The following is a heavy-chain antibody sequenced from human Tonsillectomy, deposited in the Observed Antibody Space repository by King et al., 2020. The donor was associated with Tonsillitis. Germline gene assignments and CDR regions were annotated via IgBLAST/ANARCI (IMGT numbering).Heavy chain of an antibody. CDR3: AKEYYDILTGYYARPFDY. CDR1: GFTFSNYA. CDR2: ISGSGCNT. V-gene: IGHV3-23*04. D-gene: IGHD3-9*01. Sequence: VQLVESGGGSVQRGGSLRLSCAASGFTFSNYAMSWVRQAPGKGLEWVSAISGSGCNTYYADSVKGRFTISRDNSKNTLYLQVNSLRAEDTAVYYCAKEYYDILTGYYARPFDYWGQGTLVTVSS. J-gene: IGHJ4*02.